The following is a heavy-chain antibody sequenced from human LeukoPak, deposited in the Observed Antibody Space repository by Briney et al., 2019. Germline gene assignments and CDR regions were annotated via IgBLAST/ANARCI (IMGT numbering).Heavy chain of an antibody. CDR3: TTGGYDILTGYCSFDY. CDR2: IKSKTDGGAT. D-gene: IGHD3-9*01. Sequence: GGSLRLSCAASGFTFSNAWMSWVRQAPGKGLEWVGRIKSKTDGGATDYAAPVKGRFTISRDDSKNTLYLQMNSLKTEDTAVYYCTTGGYDILTGYCSFDYWGQGTLVTVSS. J-gene: IGHJ4*02. CDR1: GFTFSNAW. V-gene: IGHV3-15*01.